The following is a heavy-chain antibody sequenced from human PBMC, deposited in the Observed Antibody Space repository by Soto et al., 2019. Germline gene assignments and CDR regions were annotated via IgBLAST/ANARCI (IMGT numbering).Heavy chain of an antibody. V-gene: IGHV1-46*01. CDR3: ARSVGSYDILTGYPY. CDR2: INPTGGST. Sequence: ASVKVSCKASGYTFTSYYMHWVRQAPGQGLEWMGIINPTGGSTSYAQKFQGRVTMTRDTSTSTVYMELSSLRSEDTAVYYCARSVGSYDILTGYPYWGQGTLVTV. J-gene: IGHJ4*02. CDR1: GYTFTSYY. D-gene: IGHD3-9*01.